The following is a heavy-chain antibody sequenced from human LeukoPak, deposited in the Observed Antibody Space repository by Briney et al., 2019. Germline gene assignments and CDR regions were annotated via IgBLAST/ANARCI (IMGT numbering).Heavy chain of an antibody. CDR1: GGSISSYY. CDR3: ARGRYSYGYRNLDY. J-gene: IGHJ4*02. D-gene: IGHD5-18*01. CDR2: IYYSGST. V-gene: IGHV4-59*08. Sequence: PSETLSLTCTVSGGSISSYYWSWIRQPPGKGLEWIGYIYYSGSTNYNPSLKSRVTISVDTSKNQFSLKLSSVTAADTAVYYCARGRYSYGYRNLDYWGQGTLVTVSS.